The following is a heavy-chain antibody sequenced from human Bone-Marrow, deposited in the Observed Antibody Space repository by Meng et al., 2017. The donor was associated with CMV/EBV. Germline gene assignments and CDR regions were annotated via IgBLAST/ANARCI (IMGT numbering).Heavy chain of an antibody. CDR2: INGDGSTT. D-gene: IGHD2-15*01. J-gene: IGHJ4*02. CDR1: GFTFNRYW. Sequence: LSCAASGFTFNRYWIHWVRQTPGKGLEWVSRINGDGSTTTYADSVMGRFTVSRDNPRNTVSLQMNSLRAEDTAVYYCARDRGGFHDYWGQGTLVTVSS. V-gene: IGHV3-74*03. CDR3: ARDRGGFHDY.